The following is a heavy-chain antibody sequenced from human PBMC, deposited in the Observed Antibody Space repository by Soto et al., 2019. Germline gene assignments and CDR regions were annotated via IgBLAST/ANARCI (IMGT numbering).Heavy chain of an antibody. CDR3: VREVERQGDNWFDS. D-gene: IGHD1-26*01. V-gene: IGHV1-8*01. CDR2: MNHNSGNT. CDR1: GYTFTSYD. J-gene: IGHJ5*01. Sequence: QVQLVQSGAEVKKPGASVKVSCKASGYTFTSYDINWVRQATGQGLEWMGWMNHNSGNTGYAQKFQGRVTMTKEPSINTAYMELSSLRSEDTALYYCVREVERQGDNWFDSWGQGTLVTVSS.